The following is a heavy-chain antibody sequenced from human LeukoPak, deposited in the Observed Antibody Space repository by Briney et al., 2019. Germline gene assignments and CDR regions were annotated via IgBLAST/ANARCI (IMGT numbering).Heavy chain of an antibody. CDR3: ARDYYGSGSYLAD. D-gene: IGHD3-10*01. CDR2: IKHDGSEK. Sequence: PGGSLRLSCEASGFTFSNYWMSWVRQAPGKGLEWVANIKHDGSEKYYADSVKGRFTISRDNSKNTLYLQMNSLRAEDTAVYYCARDYYGSGSYLADWGQGTLVTVSS. J-gene: IGHJ4*02. V-gene: IGHV3-7*01. CDR1: GFTFSNYW.